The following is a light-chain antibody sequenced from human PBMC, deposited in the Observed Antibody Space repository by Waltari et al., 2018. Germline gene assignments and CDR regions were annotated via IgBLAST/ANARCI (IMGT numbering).Light chain of an antibody. Sequence: QSALTQPASVSGSPGQSITISCTGTNNDVGSFNLVSRYQQHPGKAPKFMIYEDTKRPSGVVMRYSASKFVNTASLTISGLQSEDEADYFGCSHVGDDTSVFETGTKVTVL. V-gene: IGLV2-23*01. CDR3: CSHVGDDTSV. CDR2: EDT. J-gene: IGLJ1*01. CDR1: NNDVGSFNL.